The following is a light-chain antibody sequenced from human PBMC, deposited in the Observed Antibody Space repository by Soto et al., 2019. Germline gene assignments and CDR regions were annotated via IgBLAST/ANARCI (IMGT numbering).Light chain of an antibody. CDR1: QSVSSSY. V-gene: IGKV3-20*01. Sequence: VLTQSPGTLSLSPGERATLSCRASQSVSSSYLAWYQQKPGQAPRLLIYGASSRPTGIPDRFSGSGSGTDFTLTISRLEPEDFAVYYCQQYGSSSTVGQGTRLAIK. CDR3: QQYGSSST. J-gene: IGKJ5*01. CDR2: GAS.